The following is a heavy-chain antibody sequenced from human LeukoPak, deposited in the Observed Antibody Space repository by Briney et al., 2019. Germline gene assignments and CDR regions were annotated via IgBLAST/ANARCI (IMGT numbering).Heavy chain of an antibody. Sequence: GASVKVSCKASGYTFTAYYMHWGRQAPGQGLEWMGRINPNTGVTNYAQRFHGRVTMTRATSINTAYMELSSLTSDDTAVYFCARDHSFQVASWGQGSPVTVSP. V-gene: IGHV1-2*06. CDR2: INPNTGVT. D-gene: IGHD5-18*01. J-gene: IGHJ4*02. CDR3: ARDHSFQVAS. CDR1: GYTFTAYY.